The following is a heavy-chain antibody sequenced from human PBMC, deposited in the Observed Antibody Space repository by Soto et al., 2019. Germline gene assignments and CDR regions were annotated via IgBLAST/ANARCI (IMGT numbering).Heavy chain of an antibody. D-gene: IGHD3-22*01. CDR2: IYPGDSDT. Sequence: PGESLKTSCKGSGYSFTSYWIGWVRQMPGKGLEWMGIIYPGDSDTRYSPSFQGQVTISADKSISTAYLQWSSLKASDTAMYYCARSGYYDSSGSSNYYYYGMDVWGQGTTVTVSS. V-gene: IGHV5-51*01. J-gene: IGHJ6*02. CDR1: GYSFTSYW. CDR3: ARSGYYDSSGSSNYYYYGMDV.